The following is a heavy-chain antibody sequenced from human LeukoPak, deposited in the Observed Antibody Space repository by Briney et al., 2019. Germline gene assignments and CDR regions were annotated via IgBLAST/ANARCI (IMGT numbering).Heavy chain of an antibody. CDR3: AKTGYSSSWYYFDY. Sequence: PSETLSLTCTVSDDSITIYYWSWIRQPPGKGLEWIGSIYYSGSTYYNPSLKSRVTISVDTSKNQFSLKLSSVTAADTAVYYCAKTGYSSSWYYFDYWGQGTLVTVSS. D-gene: IGHD6-13*01. CDR1: DDSITIYY. CDR2: IYYSGST. J-gene: IGHJ4*02. V-gene: IGHV4-59*12.